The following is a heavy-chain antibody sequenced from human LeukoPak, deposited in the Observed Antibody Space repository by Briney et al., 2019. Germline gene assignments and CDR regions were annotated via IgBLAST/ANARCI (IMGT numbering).Heavy chain of an antibody. V-gene: IGHV4-59*01. CDR3: ARDTSAGAFDY. CDR1: GGSLSRYY. J-gene: IGHJ4*02. D-gene: IGHD6-25*01. Sequence: SQSLSLTCTVSGGSLSRYYWSWIRQPPGKGLEWIGYISYSGCTKYNPSLKRRVTTSVDTSKNQFSLKLSSVTAAAPAVYYCARDTSAGAFDYWGQGTLVTVSS. CDR2: ISYSGCT.